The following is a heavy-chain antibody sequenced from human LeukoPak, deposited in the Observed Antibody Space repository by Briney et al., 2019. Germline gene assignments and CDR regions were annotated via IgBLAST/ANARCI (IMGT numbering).Heavy chain of an antibody. CDR2: INPSGGST. V-gene: IGHV1-46*01. D-gene: IGHD2-2*01. CDR3: ARRGETAVVPAATFFDY. Sequence: ASVKVSCKASGYTFTSCYMHWVRQAPGQGLEWMGIINPSGGSTSYAQKFQGRVTMTRDTSTSTVYMELSSLRSEDTAVYYCARRGETAVVPAATFFDYWGQGTLVTVSS. J-gene: IGHJ4*02. CDR1: GYTFTSCY.